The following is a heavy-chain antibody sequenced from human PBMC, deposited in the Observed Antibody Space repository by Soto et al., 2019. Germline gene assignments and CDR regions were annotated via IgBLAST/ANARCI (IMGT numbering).Heavy chain of an antibody. J-gene: IGHJ4*02. CDR3: ARRQSSSWYGL. CDR1: GGSISSSSYY. Sequence: QLQLQESGPGLVKPSETLSLTCTVSGGSISSSSYYWGWIRQPPGKGLEWIGSIYYSGSTYYNPSLKSRVTISVDTSKNQFSLKLSSVTAADTAVYYCARRQSSSWYGLWGQGTLATVSS. V-gene: IGHV4-39*01. CDR2: IYYSGST. D-gene: IGHD6-13*01.